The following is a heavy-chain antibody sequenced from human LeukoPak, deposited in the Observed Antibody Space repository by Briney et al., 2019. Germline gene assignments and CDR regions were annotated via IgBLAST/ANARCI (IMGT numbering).Heavy chain of an antibody. CDR1: GYTFTIYD. Sequence: ASVKVSFKSSGYTFTIYDINWVRQATGQGLEWMGWMNPNSGNTGYAQKFQGRVTMTRNTPISTAYMELSSLRYEDTAVYYCAREALSMVRGVIPDRDYYYYMDVWGKGTTVTVSS. D-gene: IGHD3-10*01. CDR3: AREALSMVRGVIPDRDYYYYMDV. J-gene: IGHJ6*03. CDR2: MNPNSGNT. V-gene: IGHV1-8*01.